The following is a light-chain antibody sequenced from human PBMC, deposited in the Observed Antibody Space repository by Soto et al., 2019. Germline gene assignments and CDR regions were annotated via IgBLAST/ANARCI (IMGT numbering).Light chain of an antibody. Sequence: ETVLTQSPGTLSLSPGERATLSSRASQTVTSAYMAWYQQKPGQAPNLLIYAASTRAVGIPDRFSASGSGTDFTLTISRLEPEDFAVYYCQQYSESPRTFGQGTKVDIK. J-gene: IGKJ1*01. CDR1: QTVTSAY. CDR3: QQYSESPRT. V-gene: IGKV3-20*01. CDR2: AAS.